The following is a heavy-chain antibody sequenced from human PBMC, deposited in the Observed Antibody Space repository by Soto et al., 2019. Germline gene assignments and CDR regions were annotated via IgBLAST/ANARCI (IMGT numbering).Heavy chain of an antibody. V-gene: IGHV1-8*01. Sequence: ASVKVSCKASGYSFTNNDVSWVRQATGQGLEWMGWMNPGSGDTGYAQKFQGRVTMTRDISIATAYMELSSLRSDDTAIYYCARMETFGSLNWFDAWGEGPLVPVS. CDR2: MNPGSGDT. D-gene: IGHD3-16*01. CDR1: GYSFTNND. J-gene: IGHJ5*02. CDR3: ARMETFGSLNWFDA.